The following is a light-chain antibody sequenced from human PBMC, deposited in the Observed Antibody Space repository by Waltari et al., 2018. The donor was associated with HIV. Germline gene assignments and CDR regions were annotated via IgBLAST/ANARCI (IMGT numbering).Light chain of an antibody. CDR2: EVK. CDR1: SSDIGTYNL. J-gene: IGLJ1*01. CDR3: CAYAGFSTYL. Sequence: QSALTQSASVSASPGQSITISCTGSSSDIGTYNLVSWFQQHPGKAPRLLSYEVKNRPAGVSPRFSGSMSGNTASLTISGLQAADEADYHCCAYAGFSTYLFGPGTKVTVL. V-gene: IGLV2-23*02.